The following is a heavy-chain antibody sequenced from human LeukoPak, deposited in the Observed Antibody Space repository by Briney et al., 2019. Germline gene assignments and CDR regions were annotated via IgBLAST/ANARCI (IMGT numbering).Heavy chain of an antibody. V-gene: IGHV3-30-3*01. CDR1: GLTFSSYA. Sequence: GGSLRLSCAASGLTFSSYAMHWVRQAPGKGLEWVAVISYDGSNKYYADSVKGRFTISRDNSKNTLYLQMNSLRAEDTAVYYCARGLYYDFWSGYLFDYWGQGTLVTVSS. CDR2: ISYDGSNK. CDR3: ARGLYYDFWSGYLFDY. J-gene: IGHJ4*02. D-gene: IGHD3-3*01.